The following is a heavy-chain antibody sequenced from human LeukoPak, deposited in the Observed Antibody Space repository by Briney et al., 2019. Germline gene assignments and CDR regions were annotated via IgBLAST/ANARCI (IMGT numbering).Heavy chain of an antibody. CDR3: ARSAPTVRGVIESIYMDV. Sequence: GGSLRLSCAASGFTFSTYSMNWVRQAPGKGLEWVSYISVTTRTIHYADSVKGRFTISRDNAKNSLYLQMNSLRAEDTAVYYCARSAPTVRGVIESIYMDVWGKGTTVTVSS. J-gene: IGHJ6*03. CDR2: ISVTTRTI. V-gene: IGHV3-48*01. CDR1: GFTFSTYS. D-gene: IGHD3-10*01.